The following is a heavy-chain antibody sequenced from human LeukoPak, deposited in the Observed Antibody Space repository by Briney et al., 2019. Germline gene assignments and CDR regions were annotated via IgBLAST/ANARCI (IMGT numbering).Heavy chain of an antibody. V-gene: IGHV4-59*01. CDR1: GGSITNSY. D-gene: IGHD1-1*01. CDR2: INYSGST. Sequence: SETLSLTCTVSGGSITNSYWNWIRQSPGKGLEWIGYINYSGSTNYNPSLKSRVTISVDTSKNQFSLKLSSVTAADTAVYLCARDPLSTNDFDIWGQGTMVTVSS. J-gene: IGHJ3*02. CDR3: ARDPLSTNDFDI.